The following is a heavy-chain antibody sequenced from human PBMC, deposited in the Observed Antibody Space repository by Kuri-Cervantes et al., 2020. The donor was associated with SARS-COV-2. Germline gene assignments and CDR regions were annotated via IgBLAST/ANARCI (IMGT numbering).Heavy chain of an antibody. Sequence: ASGKVSCKASGYTFTSYAMHWVRQAPGQGLEWMGWINPNSGGTNYAQKFQGWVTMTRDTSISTAYMELSRLRSDDTAVYYCARDRHPRRRYCSSTSCYGDYYYYGMDVWGQGTTVTVSS. CDR1: GYTFTSYA. CDR2: INPNSGGT. V-gene: IGHV1-2*04. J-gene: IGHJ6*02. D-gene: IGHD2-2*01. CDR3: ARDRHPRRRYCSSTSCYGDYYYYGMDV.